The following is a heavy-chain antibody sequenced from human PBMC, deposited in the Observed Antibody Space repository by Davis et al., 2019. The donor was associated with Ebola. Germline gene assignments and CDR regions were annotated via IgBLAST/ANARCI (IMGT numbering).Heavy chain of an antibody. CDR2: INHTGST. V-gene: IGHV4-34*01. D-gene: IGHD6-19*01. Sequence: SETLSLTFAVYGGSFSGYYWSWTRQPPGKGLEWIGEINHTGSTNYNPSLTRRITISVDTSKNQFSLKLSSVTAADTDVYYCARGPTVAGVDYWGQGTLVTVSS. CDR3: ARGPTVAGVDY. CDR1: GGSFSGYY. J-gene: IGHJ4*02.